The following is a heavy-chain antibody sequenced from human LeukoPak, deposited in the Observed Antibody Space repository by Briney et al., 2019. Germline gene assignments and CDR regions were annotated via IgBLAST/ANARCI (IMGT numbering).Heavy chain of an antibody. V-gene: IGHV4-34*01. CDR3: ARRGNSVLRYFDWLLTGYFDY. D-gene: IGHD3-9*01. CDR1: GGSFSGYY. Sequence: SETLSLTCAVYGGSFSGYYWSWIRQPPGKGLEWIGKINHSGSTNYNPSLKSRVTISVDTSKNQFSLKLSSVTAADTAVYYCARRGNSVLRYFDWLLTGYFDYWGQGTLVTVSS. J-gene: IGHJ4*02. CDR2: INHSGST.